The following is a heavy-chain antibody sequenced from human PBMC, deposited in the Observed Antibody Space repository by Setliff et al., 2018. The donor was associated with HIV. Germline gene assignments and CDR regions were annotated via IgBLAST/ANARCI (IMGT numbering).Heavy chain of an antibody. V-gene: IGHV1-2*02. Sequence: ASVKVSCKASGYTFTEFYVHWVRQAPGEGLEWIGWIYPNTGGTNYAQKFQGRVTMTRDTSIRTAYMELRMLTSDDTAIYYCTRSTTADWGHGTMVTVSS. J-gene: IGHJ4*01. CDR2: IYPNTGGT. CDR1: GYTFTEFY. CDR3: TRSTTAD. D-gene: IGHD4-17*01.